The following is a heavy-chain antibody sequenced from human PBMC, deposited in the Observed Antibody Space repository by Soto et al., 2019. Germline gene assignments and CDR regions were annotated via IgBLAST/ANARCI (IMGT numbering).Heavy chain of an antibody. D-gene: IGHD1-7*01. CDR2: TYGDDAN. J-gene: IGHJ3*01. CDR1: GFSITTSGVG. Sequence: QITLKASGPTLVKATETLTLTCSLSGFSITTSGVGVPWVRQLPGKALERLAFTYGDDANRYNPSLRTRLTTAKDAFRHQVVLTMTHTDPPPTATYSCAHRVTLTSNWNYGAFDFWGQGAFVTLPS. CDR3: AHRVTLTSNWNYGAFDF. V-gene: IGHV2-5*02.